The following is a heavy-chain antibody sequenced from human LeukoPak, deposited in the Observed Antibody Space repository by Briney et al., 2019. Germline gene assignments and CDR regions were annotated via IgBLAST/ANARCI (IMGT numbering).Heavy chain of an antibody. CDR2: ITGSGGST. V-gene: IGHV3-23*01. Sequence: GRSLRLSCAASGFTSSSYAMSWVRQAPGKGLEWVSAITGSGGSTFYADSVKGRFTISRDNSKNTLYLQMNSLRAEDTAVYYCAKDRADSGSYRHYFDYWGQGTLVSVSS. D-gene: IGHD3-16*02. CDR1: GFTSSSYA. CDR3: AKDRADSGSYRHYFDY. J-gene: IGHJ4*02.